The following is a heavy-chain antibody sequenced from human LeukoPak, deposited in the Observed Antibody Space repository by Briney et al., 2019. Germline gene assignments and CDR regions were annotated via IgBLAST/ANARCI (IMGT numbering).Heavy chain of an antibody. V-gene: IGHV3-21*01. Sequence: GGSLRLSCAASGFTFSSYSMNWVRQAPGKGLEWVSSISSSSSYIYYPGSVKGRFTISRENAKNSLYLQMNSLRAGDTAVYYCARAAYSSTWYSRYFDLWGRGTLVTVSS. CDR1: GFTFSSYS. D-gene: IGHD6-13*01. J-gene: IGHJ2*01. CDR3: ARAAYSSTWYSRYFDL. CDR2: ISSSSSYI.